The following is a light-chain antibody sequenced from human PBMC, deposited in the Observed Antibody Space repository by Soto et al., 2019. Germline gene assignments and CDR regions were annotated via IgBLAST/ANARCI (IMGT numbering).Light chain of an antibody. CDR3: QTWGTGIVV. Sequence: QPVLTQSPSASASLGASVKLTCTLSRGHRSYAIAWHQQQPEKGPRYLMKLNSDGSHSKGDGIPDRFSGSSSGAERYLTISSLQSADEADYYCQTWGTGIVVFGGGTKRTVL. CDR2: LNSDGSH. CDR1: RGHRSYA. V-gene: IGLV4-69*01. J-gene: IGLJ2*01.